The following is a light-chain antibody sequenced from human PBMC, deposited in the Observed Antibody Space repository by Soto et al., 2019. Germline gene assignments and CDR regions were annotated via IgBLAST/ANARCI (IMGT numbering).Light chain of an antibody. V-gene: IGLV1-44*01. J-gene: IGLJ2*01. CDR2: SNI. Sequence: QSVLTQPPSASGTPGQRITISCSGSSSNIGSHTVNWHQQVPGTAPKLLIYSNIERPSGVPDRFSGSKSGTSASLAISGLQSGDEAEYYCAAWDDSLNAVIFGGGTKLTVL. CDR1: SSNIGSHT. CDR3: AAWDDSLNAVI.